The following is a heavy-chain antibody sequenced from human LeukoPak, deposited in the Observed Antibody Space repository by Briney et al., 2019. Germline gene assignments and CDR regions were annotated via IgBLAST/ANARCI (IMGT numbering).Heavy chain of an antibody. Sequence: SETLSLTCTVSGGPISSGSYYWSWIRQPAGKGLEWIGRIYTSGSTNYNPSLKSRVTISVDTSKNQFSLKLSSVTAADTAVYYCARLWFGDMKGEDYWGQGTLVTVSS. J-gene: IGHJ4*02. V-gene: IGHV4-61*02. CDR2: IYTSGST. D-gene: IGHD3-10*01. CDR3: ARLWFGDMKGEDY. CDR1: GGPISSGSYY.